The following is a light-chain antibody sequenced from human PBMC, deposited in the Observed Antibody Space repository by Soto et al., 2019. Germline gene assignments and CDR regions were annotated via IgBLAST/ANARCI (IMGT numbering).Light chain of an antibody. CDR3: SLYTTSNTRQTV. Sequence: QSVLTQPASVSGSPGQSITISCTGTSSDVGGYNYVSWYQHHPGKAPKLMIFDVSNRPSGVSNRFSGSKSGNTASLTISGLQPEDEADYYCSLYTTSNTRQTVFGTGTKVTVL. CDR1: SSDVGGYNY. J-gene: IGLJ1*01. V-gene: IGLV2-14*03. CDR2: DVS.